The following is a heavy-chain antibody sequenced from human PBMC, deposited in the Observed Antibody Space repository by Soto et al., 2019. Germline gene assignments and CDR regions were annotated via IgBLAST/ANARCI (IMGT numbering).Heavy chain of an antibody. D-gene: IGHD5-12*01. CDR3: ARNEWWLRFTTGGMDV. CDR2: ISSSSSTI. CDR1: GFTFSSYI. Sequence: GGSLRLSCAASGFTFSSYIMNWVRQAPGKGLEWVSYISSSSSTIYYADSVKGRFTISRDNAKNSLYLQMNSLRDEDTAVYYCARNEWWLRFTTGGMDVWGQGTTVTVSS. J-gene: IGHJ6*02. V-gene: IGHV3-48*02.